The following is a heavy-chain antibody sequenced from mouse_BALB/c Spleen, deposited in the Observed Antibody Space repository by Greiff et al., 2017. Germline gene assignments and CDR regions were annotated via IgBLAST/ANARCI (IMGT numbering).Heavy chain of an antibody. CDR1: GYAFSSYW. D-gene: IGHD1-2*01. J-gene: IGHJ2*01. CDR2: IYPGDGDT. CDR3: ARWDITTGPDY. Sequence: VQGVESGAELVRPGSSVKISCKASGYAFSSYWMNWVKQRPGQGLEWIGQIYPGDGDTNYNGKFKGKATLTADKSSSTAYMQLSSLTSEDSAVYFSARWDITTGPDYWGQGTTLTVSS. V-gene: IGHV1-80*01.